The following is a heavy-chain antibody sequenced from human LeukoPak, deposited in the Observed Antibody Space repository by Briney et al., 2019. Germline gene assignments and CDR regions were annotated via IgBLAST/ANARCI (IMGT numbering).Heavy chain of an antibody. CDR3: ARGAASGTGWFDP. CDR2: IYYSGST. Sequence: TLSFICTVSGGSISSGGYYWGWIRQPPGKGLEWIGSIYYSGSTNYNPSLKSRVTISVDTSKNQFSLKLSSVTAADTAVYYCARGAASGTGWFDPWGQGTLVTVSS. CDR1: GGSISSGGYY. J-gene: IGHJ5*02. D-gene: IGHD6-13*01. V-gene: IGHV4-39*07.